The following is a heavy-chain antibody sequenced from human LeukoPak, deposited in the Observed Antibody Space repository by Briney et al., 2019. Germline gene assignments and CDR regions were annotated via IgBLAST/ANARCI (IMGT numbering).Heavy chain of an antibody. D-gene: IGHD3-10*01. J-gene: IGHJ4*02. CDR1: GYSFSSYY. CDR2: IYPGDSVT. V-gene: IGHV5-51*01. CDR3: ARHRSLDY. Sequence: PGESLKISCKTSGYSFSSYYIGWVRPMPGKGLEWMGIIYPGDSVTRYGPSFQGQVTFSVDKSISTAYLQWSSLKASDTAMYYCARHRSLDYWGQGTLVTVSS.